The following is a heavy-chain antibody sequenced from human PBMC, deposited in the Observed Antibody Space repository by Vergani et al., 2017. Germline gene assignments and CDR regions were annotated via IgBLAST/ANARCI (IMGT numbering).Heavy chain of an antibody. J-gene: IGHJ4*02. Sequence: VQLVESGGGVVQRGGSLRLSCATSGFTLSNYDMQWVRQAPGKGLEWVAAISGSGSTTYYADSVKGRFTVSRDNSKNTLFLQMNSLRAEDTAVYYCAKKGFCVTSSCYTTPMDTLQYWGQGALVTVSS. V-gene: IGHV3-23*04. CDR2: ISGSGSTT. D-gene: IGHD2-2*01. CDR1: GFTLSNYD. CDR3: AKKGFCVTSSCYTTPMDTLQY.